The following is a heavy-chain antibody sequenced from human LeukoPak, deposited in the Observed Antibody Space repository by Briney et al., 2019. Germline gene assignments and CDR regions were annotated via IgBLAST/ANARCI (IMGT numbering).Heavy chain of an antibody. V-gene: IGHV3-11*01. Sequence: GGSLRLSCSASGFSFSDSYMSWFRLSPEKGLEWIAYITSSGPTTDYGDSVKGRFTISRVNAKNSLYLQMNSLRPEDTAVYYCARDPDYGDPSWGQGTLVTVSS. CDR2: ITSSGPTT. CDR1: GFSFSDSY. CDR3: ARDPDYGDPS. J-gene: IGHJ5*02. D-gene: IGHD4/OR15-4a*01.